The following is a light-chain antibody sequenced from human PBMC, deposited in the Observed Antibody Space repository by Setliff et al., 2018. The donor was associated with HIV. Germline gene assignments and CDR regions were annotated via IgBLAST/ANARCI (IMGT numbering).Light chain of an antibody. V-gene: IGLV2-14*03. CDR1: SSDVGGYNY. Sequence: ALAQPASVSGSPGQSITISCTGTSSDVGGYNYVSWYQQHPGKAPKLMIFDVSYRPSGASDRFSGSKSGNTAALTISGLQAEDEADYYCSSYTISNTLVFGTGTKVTVL. CDR2: DVS. J-gene: IGLJ1*01. CDR3: SSYTISNTLV.